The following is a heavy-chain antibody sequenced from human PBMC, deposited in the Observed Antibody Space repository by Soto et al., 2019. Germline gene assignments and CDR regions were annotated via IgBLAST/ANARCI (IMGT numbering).Heavy chain of an antibody. V-gene: IGHV3-23*01. CDR3: AKGRRCGGDCYSITYFDY. CDR1: GFTFSSYA. J-gene: IGHJ4*02. D-gene: IGHD2-21*02. Sequence: GGSLRLSCAASGFTFSSYAMSWVRQAPGKGLEWVSAISGSGGSTCYADSVKGRFTISRDNSKNTLNLQMNSLRAEDTAVYYCAKGRRCGGDCYSITYFDYWGQGTLVTVSS. CDR2: ISGSGGST.